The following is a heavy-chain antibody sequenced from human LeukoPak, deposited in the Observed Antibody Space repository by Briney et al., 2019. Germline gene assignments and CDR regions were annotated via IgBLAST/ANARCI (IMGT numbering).Heavy chain of an antibody. V-gene: IGHV3-7*01. J-gene: IGHJ4*02. CDR3: ARGDYYDSGTYSPDY. CDR1: GFTFSRSW. Sequence: GGSLRLSCAASGFTFSRSWMNWVRQAPGKGLEWVANINQDGSEKYYVDSVKGRFTISRDNAKNSLYLQMNSLRAEDTAVYYCARGDYYDSGTYSPDYWGQGTLVTVSS. D-gene: IGHD3-10*01. CDR2: INQDGSEK.